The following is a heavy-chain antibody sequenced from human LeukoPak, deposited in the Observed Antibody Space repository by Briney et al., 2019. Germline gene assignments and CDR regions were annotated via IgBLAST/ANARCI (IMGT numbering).Heavy chain of an antibody. CDR2: ISSSGSTI. Sequence: GTLRLSSAASGFTLSDYYMSWIRQAPGKGLEWVSYISSSGSTIYYADSVKGRFTISRDNAKNSLYLQMNSLRAEDTAVYYCARDAAELWAYWGQGTLVTVSS. V-gene: IGHV3-11*01. D-gene: IGHD5-18*01. CDR3: ARDAAELWAY. CDR1: GFTLSDYY. J-gene: IGHJ4*02.